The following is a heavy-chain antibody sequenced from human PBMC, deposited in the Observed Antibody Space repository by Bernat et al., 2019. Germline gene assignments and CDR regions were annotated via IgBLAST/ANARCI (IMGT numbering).Heavy chain of an antibody. V-gene: IGHV3-7*04. D-gene: IGHD3-10*01. CDR2: IKQDGSEK. CDR1: GFTFSSYW. Sequence: EVQLVESGGGLVQPGGSLRLSCAASGFTFSSYWMSWVRQAPGKGLEWVANIKQDGSEKYYVDSVKGRFTISRDNAKNSLYLQMNSLRAEDTAVYYCARDRTGTMVRGEGSYYYYYGMDVWGQGTTVTVSS. J-gene: IGHJ6*02. CDR3: ARDRTGTMVRGEGSYYYYYGMDV.